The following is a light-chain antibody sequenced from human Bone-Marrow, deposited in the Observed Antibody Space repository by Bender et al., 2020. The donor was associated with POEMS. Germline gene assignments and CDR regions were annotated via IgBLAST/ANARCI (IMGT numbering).Light chain of an antibody. CDR2: SSH. V-gene: IGLV1-44*01. Sequence: QSVLTQPPSASGTPGQRVTISCSGSDPNIGAHAVNWYQHLPGTAPKLLIYSSHRRPSEVPDRFSGSRSGTSASLAISGLQSEDEADYYCAVWDDSLNGWVFGGGTKLTVL. J-gene: IGLJ3*02. CDR3: AVWDDSLNGWV. CDR1: DPNIGAHA.